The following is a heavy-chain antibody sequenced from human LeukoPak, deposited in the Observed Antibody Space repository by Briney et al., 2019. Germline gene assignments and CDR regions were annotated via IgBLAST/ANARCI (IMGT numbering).Heavy chain of an antibody. CDR2: INPSGGST. CDR1: GYTFTSYY. V-gene: IGHV1-46*01. CDR3: AGGSVSYYYMDV. Sequence: ASVKVSCKASGYTFTSYYIYWMRQAHGHGLDWMGIINPSGGSTSYAQKFQGRVTMTRDMSTSTVYMELSSLRSEDTAVYYCAGGSVSYYYMDVWGKGTTVTVSS. J-gene: IGHJ6*03.